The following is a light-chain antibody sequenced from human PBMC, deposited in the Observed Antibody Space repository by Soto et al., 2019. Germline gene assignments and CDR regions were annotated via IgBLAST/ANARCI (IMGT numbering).Light chain of an antibody. CDR3: QRYGSSPLLT. CDR2: GAS. CDR1: QSVSSTS. Sequence: EIVFTQSPDTLSLSPGERATLSCRASQSVSSTSLAWYQQKPGQAPRLLIYGASSRATGIPDRFSGRGSGTDFTLTLSRLEPEDFAVYDYQRYGSSPLLTFGGGTKVDIK. V-gene: IGKV3-20*01. J-gene: IGKJ4*01.